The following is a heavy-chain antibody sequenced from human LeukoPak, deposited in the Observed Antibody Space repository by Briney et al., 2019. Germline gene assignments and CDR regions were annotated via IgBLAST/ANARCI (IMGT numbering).Heavy chain of an antibody. CDR1: GFTFSSYS. CDR3: AKDGIAAAGVLDYYYYMDV. V-gene: IGHV3-21*04. J-gene: IGHJ6*03. D-gene: IGHD6-13*01. Sequence: PGGSLRLSCAASGFTFSSYSMNWVRQAPGKGLEWVSSISSSSSYIYYADSVKGRFTISRDNSKNSLYLQMNSLRAEDTALYYCAKDGIAAAGVLDYYYYMDVWGKGTTVTVSS. CDR2: ISSSSSYI.